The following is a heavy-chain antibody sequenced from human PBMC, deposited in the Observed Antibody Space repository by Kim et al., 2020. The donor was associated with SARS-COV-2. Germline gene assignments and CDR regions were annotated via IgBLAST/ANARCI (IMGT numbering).Heavy chain of an antibody. CDR2: INAGNGNT. CDR3: ARVWGQQLSYYGMDV. Sequence: ASVKVSCKASGYTFTSYAMHWVRQAPGQRLEWMGWINAGNGNTKYSQKFQGRVTITRDTSASTPYMELSSLRSEDTAVYYCARVWGQQLSYYGMDVWGQGTTVTVSS. J-gene: IGHJ6*02. CDR1: GYTFTSYA. V-gene: IGHV1-3*01. D-gene: IGHD6-13*01.